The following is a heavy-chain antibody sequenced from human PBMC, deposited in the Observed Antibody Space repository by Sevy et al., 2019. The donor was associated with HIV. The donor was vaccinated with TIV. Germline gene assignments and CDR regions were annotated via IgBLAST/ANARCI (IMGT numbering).Heavy chain of an antibody. CDR3: ARYRSGYYTPRYFDY. Sequence: ASVKVSCKASGGTFSSYAISWVRQAPGQGLEWMGGIIPIFGTANYAQKFQGRVTITADESTSTAYMELSSLRSEDTAVYYCARYRSGYYTPRYFDYWGQGTLVTVSS. D-gene: IGHD3-3*01. J-gene: IGHJ4*02. CDR2: IIPIFGTA. CDR1: GGTFSSYA. V-gene: IGHV1-69*13.